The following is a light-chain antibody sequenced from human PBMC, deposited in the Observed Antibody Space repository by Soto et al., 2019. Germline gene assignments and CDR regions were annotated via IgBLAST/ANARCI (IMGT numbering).Light chain of an antibody. CDR2: DGS. CDR1: QKIRGW. V-gene: IGKV1-5*01. Sequence: DIQMTQSPSTLSASVGDRVSITCRASQKIRGWLAWYQQKPGKAPKLLIYDGSSLQSGVPSRFSGSESGAEFTFTISCLQPDDSATYYCQQYKDYPFTFGPGTKVETK. CDR3: QQYKDYPFT. J-gene: IGKJ3*01.